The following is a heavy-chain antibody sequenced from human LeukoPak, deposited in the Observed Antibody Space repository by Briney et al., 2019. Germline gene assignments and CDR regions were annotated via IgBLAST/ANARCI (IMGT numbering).Heavy chain of an antibody. CDR2: ATDKANSYIT. CDR3: AREAPARTGLDY. J-gene: IGHJ4*02. Sequence: QPGGSLRLSCAAAGFTFSDHYIDCVRQAPGKGLEWVGRATDKANSYITEYAASVKGRFTISRDDSKNSVFLQMNSLKTEDTAVYYCAREAPARTGLDYWGQGTLVTVSS. D-gene: IGHD6-6*01. V-gene: IGHV3-72*01. CDR1: GFTFSDHY.